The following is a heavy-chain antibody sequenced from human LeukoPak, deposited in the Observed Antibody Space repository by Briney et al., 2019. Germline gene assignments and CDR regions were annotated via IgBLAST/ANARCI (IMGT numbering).Heavy chain of an antibody. CDR1: GYSFTSYW. V-gene: IGHV5-51*01. J-gene: IGHJ4*02. CDR2: IYPGDSDT. D-gene: IGHD2-15*01. CDR3: GRLRGGYCSGGSLYVHY. Sequence: GESLKISCKGSGYSFTSYWIGWVRQMPGKGLEWMGIIYPGDSDTRYSPSFQGEVTISADKSISTAYLLWSSLKASDTAMYYCGRLRGGYCSGGSLYVHYWRKGTVVSVPS.